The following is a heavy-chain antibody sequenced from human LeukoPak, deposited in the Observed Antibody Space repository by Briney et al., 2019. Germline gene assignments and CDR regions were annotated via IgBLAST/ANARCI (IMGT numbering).Heavy chain of an antibody. V-gene: IGHV4-31*03. Sequence: PSQTLSLTCTVSGGSISSGGYYRSWIRQHPGKGLEWIGYIYYSGSTYYNPSLKSRVTISVDTSKNQFSLKLSSVTAADTAVYYCARTPGRGRRLRNLDYWGQGTLVTVSS. CDR2: IYYSGST. CDR1: GGSISSGGYY. D-gene: IGHD1-26*01. J-gene: IGHJ4*02. CDR3: ARTPGRGRRLRNLDY.